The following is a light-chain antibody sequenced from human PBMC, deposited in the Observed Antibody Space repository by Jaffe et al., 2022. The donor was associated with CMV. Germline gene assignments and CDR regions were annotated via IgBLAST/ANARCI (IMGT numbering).Light chain of an antibody. Sequence: MTQSPVTLSVSLGERATLSCRASQSVGSNLAWFQQKPGQAPRLLIYGASTRATGFPARFSGSGSETEFTLAISSLQSEDSAVYYCQQYNSWPQTFGQGTKVEIK. CDR3: QQYNSWPQT. CDR1: QSVGSN. J-gene: IGKJ1*01. V-gene: IGKV3-15*01. CDR2: GAS.